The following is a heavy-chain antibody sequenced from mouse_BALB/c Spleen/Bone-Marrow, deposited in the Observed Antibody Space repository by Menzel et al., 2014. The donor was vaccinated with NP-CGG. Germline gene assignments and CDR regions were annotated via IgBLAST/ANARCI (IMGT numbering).Heavy chain of an antibody. CDR1: GFNIKDTY. CDR2: IDPANGNT. J-gene: IGHJ4*01. V-gene: IGHV14-3*02. CDR3: SSYAMDY. Sequence: VQLQQPGAELVKPGASVKLSCTAPGFNIKDTYMHWVKQRPEQGLEWIGRIDPANGNTKYDPKFQGKATITADTSSNTAYLQLSSLTSEDTAVYYGSSYAMDYWGQGTSVTVFS.